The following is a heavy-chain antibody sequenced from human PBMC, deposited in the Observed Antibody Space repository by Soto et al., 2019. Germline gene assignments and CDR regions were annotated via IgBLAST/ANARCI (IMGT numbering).Heavy chain of an antibody. V-gene: IGHV4-61*01. Sequence: SETLSLTCTVSGGSVSSGSYYWSWIRQPPGKGLEWIGYIYYSGSTNYNPSLKSRVTISVDTSKNQFSLKLSSVTAADTAVYYCARDLKANIRPTSGYYGMDVWGQGTTVTVSS. D-gene: IGHD1-26*01. J-gene: IGHJ6*02. CDR1: GGSVSSGSYY. CDR2: IYYSGST. CDR3: ARDLKANIRPTSGYYGMDV.